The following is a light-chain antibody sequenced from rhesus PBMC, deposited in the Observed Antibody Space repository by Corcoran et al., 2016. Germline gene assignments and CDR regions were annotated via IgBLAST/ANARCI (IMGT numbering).Light chain of an antibody. Sequence: DIQLTQSPSSLSASVGDRVTITCRASQGISGYLNWFQQKPGKSPNLLIYHANRLERGVPSRFSGSGSGTEFTLTISSLQPEDFATFYCQQYNTLPLTFGGGTKVEIK. CDR3: QQYNTLPLT. CDR1: QGISGY. V-gene: IGKV1-32*01. J-gene: IGKJ4*01. CDR2: HAN.